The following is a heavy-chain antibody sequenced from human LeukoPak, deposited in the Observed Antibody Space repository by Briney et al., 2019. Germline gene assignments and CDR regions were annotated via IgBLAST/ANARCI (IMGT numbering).Heavy chain of an antibody. D-gene: IGHD6-13*01. CDR3: ARARYSSSWYLFDY. CDR2: IYYSGST. CDR1: GGSISSGDYY. V-gene: IGHV4-30-4*08. Sequence: SETLSLTCTVSGGSISSGDYYWSWIRQPPGKGLEWIGYIYYSGSTYYNPSLKSRVTISVDTSKNQFSLKLSSVTAADTAVYYCARARYSSSWYLFDYWGQGTLVTVSS. J-gene: IGHJ4*02.